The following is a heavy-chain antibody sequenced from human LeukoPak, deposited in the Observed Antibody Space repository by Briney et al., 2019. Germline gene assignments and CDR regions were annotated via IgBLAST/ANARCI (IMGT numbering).Heavy chain of an antibody. CDR2: INHSGST. CDR3: ATARRYCSGGSCYSGWFDP. CDR1: GGSFSGYY. Sequence: SSETLSLTCAVYGGSFSGYYWSWISQPPGKGLEWIGEINHSGSTNYNPSLKSRVTISVDTSKNQFSLKLSSVTAADTAVYYCATARRYCSGGSCYSGWFDPWGQGTLVTVSS. V-gene: IGHV4-34*01. D-gene: IGHD2-15*01. J-gene: IGHJ5*02.